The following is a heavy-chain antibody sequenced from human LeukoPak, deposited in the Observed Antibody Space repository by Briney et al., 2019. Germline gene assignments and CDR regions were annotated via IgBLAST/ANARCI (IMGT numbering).Heavy chain of an antibody. Sequence: GASVKVSCKASGYTFTGYYMHWVRQAPGQGLEWMGWINPSSGGTNYAQKFQGRVTRTRDTSISTAYMELSRLRSDDTAVYYCARGKARYRSSTSCYYGYWGQGTLVTVSS. V-gene: IGHV1-2*02. CDR3: ARGKARYRSSTSCYYGY. D-gene: IGHD2-2*01. CDR1: GYTFTGYY. CDR2: INPSSGGT. J-gene: IGHJ4*02.